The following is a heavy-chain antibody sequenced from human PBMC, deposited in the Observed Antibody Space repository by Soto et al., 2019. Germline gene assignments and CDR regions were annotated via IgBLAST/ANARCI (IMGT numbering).Heavy chain of an antibody. D-gene: IGHD1-7*01. CDR3: AKSWSEKLGDAFDI. V-gene: IGHV3-23*01. CDR2: ISGSGGST. Sequence: AGWSLRLACASSGFTFISYAMSWVRQAPGKGLEWVSAISGSGGSTYYADSVKGRFTISRDNSKNTLYLQMNSLRAEDTAVYYCAKSWSEKLGDAFDIWGQGTMVTVSS. J-gene: IGHJ3*02. CDR1: GFTFISYA.